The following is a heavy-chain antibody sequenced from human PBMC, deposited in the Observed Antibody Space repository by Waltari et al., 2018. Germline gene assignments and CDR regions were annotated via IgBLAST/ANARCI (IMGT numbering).Heavy chain of an antibody. CDR2: ISFGEAP. D-gene: IGHD1-20*01. V-gene: IGHV3-23*01. J-gene: IGHJ4*02. CDR1: GFTFMTYA. CDR3: AKSFYNWDDPLDS. Sequence: EVQLLEAGGGLVQPGGSLRLSCAASGFTFMTYAINWVRQAPGKGVEWGSNISFGEAPHYADSVKGRFTISRDSSKNTVYLQMNSLRAEDTAVYYCAKSFYNWDDPLDSWGQGTLVTVSS.